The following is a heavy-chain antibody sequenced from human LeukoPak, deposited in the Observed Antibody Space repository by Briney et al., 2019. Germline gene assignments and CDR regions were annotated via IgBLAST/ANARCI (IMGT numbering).Heavy chain of an antibody. Sequence: ASVKVSCKASGFTFTFYYMHWVRQAPGQGLEWMGIINPSGDNTNYAQRFQGRVTMTRDMSTSTVYMELSSLRSEDTAVYFCAGEGYCSGNNCYSVDYWGQGTLVTVSS. D-gene: IGHD2-15*01. CDR2: INPSGDNT. CDR1: GFTFTFYY. CDR3: AGEGYCSGNNCYSVDY. J-gene: IGHJ4*02. V-gene: IGHV1-46*01.